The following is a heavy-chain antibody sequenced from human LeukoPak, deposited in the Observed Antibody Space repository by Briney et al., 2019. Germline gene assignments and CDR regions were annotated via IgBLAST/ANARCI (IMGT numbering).Heavy chain of an antibody. CDR3: ARDTFGIQLWLPFDY. J-gene: IGHJ4*02. CDR1: GYTFTSYY. CDR2: INPNSGGT. V-gene: IGHV1-2*02. D-gene: IGHD5-18*01. Sequence: ASVKVSCKASGYTFTSYYMHWVRQAPGQGLEWMGWINPNSGGTNYAQKFQGRVTMTRDTSISTAYMELSRLRSDDTAVYYCARDTFGIQLWLPFDYWGQGTLVTVSS.